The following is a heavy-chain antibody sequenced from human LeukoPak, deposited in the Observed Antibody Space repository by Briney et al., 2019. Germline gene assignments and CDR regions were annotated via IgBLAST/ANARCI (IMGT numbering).Heavy chain of an antibody. Sequence: GGSLRLSCAASGFSFSASAMNWVRQAPGKGLEWVGRIKTKVDNYATAYAASAKGRFIISRDESKNTAYLQMNGLKTEGTAMYFCTRLAYGDFRFDPWGQGTLVTVSS. CDR3: TRLAYGDFRFDP. CDR1: GFSFSASA. J-gene: IGHJ5*02. CDR2: IKTKVDNYAT. D-gene: IGHD4-17*01. V-gene: IGHV3-73*01.